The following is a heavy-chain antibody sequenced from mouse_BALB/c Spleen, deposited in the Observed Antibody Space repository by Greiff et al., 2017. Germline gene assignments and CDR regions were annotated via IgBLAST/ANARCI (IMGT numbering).Heavy chain of an antibody. J-gene: IGHJ4*01. CDR1: GFTFSDYY. Sequence: EVHLVESGGGLVKPGGSLKLSCAASGFTFSDYYMYWVRQTPEKRLEWVATISDGGSYTYYPDSVKGRFTISRDNAKNNLYLQMSSLKSEDTAMYYCARALYGNYDYYAMDYWGQGTSVTVSS. V-gene: IGHV5-4*02. CDR3: ARALYGNYDYYAMDY. CDR2: ISDGGSYT. D-gene: IGHD2-1*01.